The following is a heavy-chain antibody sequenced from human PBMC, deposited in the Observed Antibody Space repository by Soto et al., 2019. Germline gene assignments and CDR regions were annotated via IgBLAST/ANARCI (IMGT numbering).Heavy chain of an antibody. Sequence: SETLSLTCGVSGDAISTGGYSWAWIRQPPGKALEWIGHTYHSGNPYYNPSLKSRVTISVDKSKNHFSLNLSSLTAADTAVYYCARSEATVLDYWGQGTLVTVSS. V-gene: IGHV4-30-2*01. CDR3: ARSEATVLDY. D-gene: IGHD4-17*01. CDR2: TYHSGNP. CDR1: GDAISTGGYS. J-gene: IGHJ4*02.